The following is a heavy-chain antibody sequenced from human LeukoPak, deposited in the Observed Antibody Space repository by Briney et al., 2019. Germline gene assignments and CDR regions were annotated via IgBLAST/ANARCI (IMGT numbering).Heavy chain of an antibody. CDR1: RGSISTYY. CDR2: ISTSGST. Sequence: SETLSLTCTISRGSISTYYWSWIRQPPGKGLEWIGYISTSGSTNYNPSLKSRVTISVDTSKNQFSLNLSSVTAADTAIYYCARDNVGSLDFWGQGILVTVSS. V-gene: IGHV4-59*01. CDR3: ARDNVGSLDF. J-gene: IGHJ4*02. D-gene: IGHD3-10*01.